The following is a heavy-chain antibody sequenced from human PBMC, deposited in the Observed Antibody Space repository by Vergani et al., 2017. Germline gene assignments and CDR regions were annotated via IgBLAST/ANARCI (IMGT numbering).Heavy chain of an antibody. CDR3: ARGYSSGWYPGAAFDI. Sequence: EVQLVESGGGLVQPGGSLRLSCAASGFTFSSYSMNWVRQAPGKGLEWVSYISSRSSTIYYADSVKGRFTISRDNAKNSLYLQMNSLRAEDTAVYYCARGYSSGWYPGAAFDIWGQGTMVTVSS. V-gene: IGHV3-48*01. CDR1: GFTFSSYS. D-gene: IGHD6-19*01. CDR2: ISSRSSTI. J-gene: IGHJ3*02.